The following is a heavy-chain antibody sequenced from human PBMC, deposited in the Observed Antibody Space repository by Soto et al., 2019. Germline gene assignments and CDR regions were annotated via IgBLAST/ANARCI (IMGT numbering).Heavy chain of an antibody. D-gene: IGHD3-22*01. CDR2: INHSGST. Sequence: SETLSLTCTVSGGSISSYYWSWIRQPPGKGLEWIGEINHSGSTNYNPSLKSRVTISVDTSKNQFSLKLSSVTAADTAVYYCARAGYYDSSGYYWTNAFDIWGQGTMVTVSS. CDR3: ARAGYYDSSGYYWTNAFDI. V-gene: IGHV4-34*01. CDR1: GGSISSYY. J-gene: IGHJ3*02.